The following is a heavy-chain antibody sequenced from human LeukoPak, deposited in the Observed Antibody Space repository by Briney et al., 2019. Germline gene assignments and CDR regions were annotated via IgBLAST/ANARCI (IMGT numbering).Heavy chain of an antibody. D-gene: IGHD3-3*01. CDR1: GGSISSGSYY. CDR2: IYTSGST. CDR3: ARDDFWSGYDY. V-gene: IGHV4-61*02. Sequence: SETLSLTCTVSGGSISSGSYYWSCIRQPAGKGLEWIGRIYTSGSTNYNPSLKSRVTISVDTSKNQFSLKLSSVTAADTAVYYCARDDFWSGYDYWGQGTLVTVSS. J-gene: IGHJ4*02.